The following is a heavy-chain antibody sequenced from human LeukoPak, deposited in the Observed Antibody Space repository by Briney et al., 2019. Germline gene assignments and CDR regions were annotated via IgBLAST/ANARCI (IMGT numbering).Heavy chain of an antibody. D-gene: IGHD6-13*01. CDR1: RFTVSNTY. CDR2: IYSGGST. Sequence: PGGSLRLSCAASRFTVSNTYISWVRQAPGKGLEWVSVIYSGGSTYYGDSVKGRFIMSRDNSKNTLYLHMNSLRADDTAVYYCARDIHSSGWYVGFDNWGQGTLVTVSS. CDR3: ARDIHSSGWYVGFDN. J-gene: IGHJ4*02. V-gene: IGHV3-66*01.